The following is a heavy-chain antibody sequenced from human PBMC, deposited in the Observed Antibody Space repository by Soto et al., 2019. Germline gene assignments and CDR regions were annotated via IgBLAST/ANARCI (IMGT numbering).Heavy chain of an antibody. D-gene: IGHD3-22*01. CDR3: ARDRDYYDSSGYYYEAWD. CDR2: IYSGGST. Sequence: EVQLVETGGGLIQPGGSLRLSCAASEFTVSSNYMSWVRQAPGKGLEWVSVIYSGGSTYYADSVKGRFTISRDNSKNTLYLQMNSLRAEDTAVYYCARDRDYYDSSGYYYEAWDWGQGTLVTVSS. CDR1: EFTVSSNY. J-gene: IGHJ4*02. V-gene: IGHV3-53*02.